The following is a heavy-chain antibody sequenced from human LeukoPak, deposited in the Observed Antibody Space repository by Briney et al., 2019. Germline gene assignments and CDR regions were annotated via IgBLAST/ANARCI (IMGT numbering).Heavy chain of an antibody. CDR1: GGSISSYY. V-gene: IGHV4-59*08. CDR3: ACSIAVAGDFDY. CDR2: IYYSGST. J-gene: IGHJ4*02. Sequence: ETLSLTCTVSGGSISSYYWSWLRQPPGKGLEWIGYIYYSGSTNYNPSLKSRVTISVDTSKNQFSLKLSSVTAADTAVYYCACSIAVAGDFDYWGQGTLVTVSS. D-gene: IGHD6-19*01.